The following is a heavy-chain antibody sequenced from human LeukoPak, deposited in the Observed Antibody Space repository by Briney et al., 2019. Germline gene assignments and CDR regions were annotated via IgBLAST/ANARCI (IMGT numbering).Heavy chain of an antibody. Sequence: GGSLRLSCAASGFTFSSYWMSWVRQAPGKGLEWVAHIKQDGSEKNYVDSVKGRFTISRDNAKNSLLLQMDGLRAEDAAVYYCARDKMTGDSYFDYWGQGTLVTVSS. CDR2: IKQDGSEK. J-gene: IGHJ4*02. CDR3: ARDKMTGDSYFDY. V-gene: IGHV3-7*01. D-gene: IGHD7-27*01. CDR1: GFTFSSYW.